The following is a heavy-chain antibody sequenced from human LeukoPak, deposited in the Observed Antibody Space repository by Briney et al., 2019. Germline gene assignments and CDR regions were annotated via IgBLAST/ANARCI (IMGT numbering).Heavy chain of an antibody. Sequence: ASGTVSCKASGYTFTSYGISWVRQAPGQGPEWMGWISAYNGNTNYAQKLQGRVTMTRDTSSSTAYMELGSLRSDDTAVYYCARDGNSGGWYGDYWGQGTLVTVST. CDR2: ISAYNGNT. J-gene: IGHJ4*02. D-gene: IGHD6-19*01. CDR1: GYTFTSYG. CDR3: ARDGNSGGWYGDY. V-gene: IGHV1-18*01.